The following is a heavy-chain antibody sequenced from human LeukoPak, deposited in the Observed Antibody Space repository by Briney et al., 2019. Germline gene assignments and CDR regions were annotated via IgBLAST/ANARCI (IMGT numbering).Heavy chain of an antibody. CDR3: ARKYCTNGVCYPTRYFDY. Sequence: NPSETLSLTCAVYGGSFSGYYWSWIRQPPGKGLEWIGEIHHSGSTNYNPSLKSRVTISVDTSKNQFSLKLSSVTAADTAVYYCARKYCTNGVCYPTRYFDYWGQGTLVTVSS. J-gene: IGHJ4*02. D-gene: IGHD2-8*01. CDR1: GGSFSGYY. CDR2: IHHSGST. V-gene: IGHV4-34*01.